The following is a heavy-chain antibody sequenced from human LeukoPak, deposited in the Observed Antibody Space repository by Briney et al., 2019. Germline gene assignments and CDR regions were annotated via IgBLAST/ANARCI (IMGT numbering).Heavy chain of an antibody. V-gene: IGHV3-11*01. CDR3: AQTGRNNYFDS. Sequence: GGSLSLSCAASGFTFSDSYMSWIRQAPGEGLDWLACISSSGHTIYYTESVRGRFTISRDNAKNSLYLRLNSLRPEDTAVYYCAQTGRNNYFDSWGQGTLVTVSS. J-gene: IGHJ5*01. CDR2: ISSSGHTI. CDR1: GFTFSDSY.